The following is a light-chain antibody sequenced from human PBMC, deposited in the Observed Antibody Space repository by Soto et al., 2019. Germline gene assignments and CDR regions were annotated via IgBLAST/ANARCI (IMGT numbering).Light chain of an antibody. Sequence: DIQVTQSPATLSASVGARVTITCRARQNIGTWLAWYQQKPGKAPKLLIYDASTLESGVPSRFSGSGSGTELTLTISSLQPEDVETYYCQEYNSYAVAFGNGTRPEI. CDR1: QNIGTW. V-gene: IGKV1-5*01. CDR3: QEYNSYAVA. J-gene: IGKJ5*01. CDR2: DAS.